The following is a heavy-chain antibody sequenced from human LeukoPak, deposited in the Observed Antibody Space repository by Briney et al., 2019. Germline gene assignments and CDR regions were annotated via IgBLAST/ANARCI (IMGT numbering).Heavy chain of an antibody. V-gene: IGHV3-11*04. CDR1: GFTFSDYY. J-gene: IGHJ4*02. Sequence: GGSLRLSCAASGFTFSDYYMNWVRQAPGKGLEWVSYITTSGNTIHYADSVKGRFTISRDNAKNSLYLQMNRLTVQDSAVYYCVWVYRENHYGIDDWGQGTLVTVSS. D-gene: IGHD1-14*01. CDR3: VWVYRENHYGIDD. CDR2: ITTSGNTI.